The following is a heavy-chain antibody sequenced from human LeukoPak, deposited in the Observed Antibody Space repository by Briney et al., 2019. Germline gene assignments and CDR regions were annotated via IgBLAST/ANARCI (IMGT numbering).Heavy chain of an antibody. D-gene: IGHD2-21*01. CDR1: GGSISSYY. V-gene: IGHV4-59*01. CDR2: IYYSGST. Sequence: SETLSLTCTVSGGSISSYYWSWIRQPPGKGLEWIGYIYYSGSTNYNPSLTSRVTVSVDTSKNQFSLKLSSVTAADTAVYYCARSISDPPYYYYYMDVWGKGTTVTVSS. CDR3: ARSISDPPYYYYYMDV. J-gene: IGHJ6*03.